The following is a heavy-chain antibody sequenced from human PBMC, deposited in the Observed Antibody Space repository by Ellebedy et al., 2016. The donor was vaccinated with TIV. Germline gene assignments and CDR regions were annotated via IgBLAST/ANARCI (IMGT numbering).Heavy chain of an antibody. D-gene: IGHD6-13*01. CDR1: GFTFGGYY. J-gene: IGHJ4*02. V-gene: IGHV3-11*01. CDR3: ARLGVIAAAGASDS. Sequence: GESLKISCAASGFTFGGYYMSWFRQAPGKGPEWVSYISYSGDVIYYADSVKGRFTTSRDNAGNSVYLQMNSLRAEDTAVYYCARLGVIAAAGASDSWGQGTLVIVSS. CDR2: ISYSGDVI.